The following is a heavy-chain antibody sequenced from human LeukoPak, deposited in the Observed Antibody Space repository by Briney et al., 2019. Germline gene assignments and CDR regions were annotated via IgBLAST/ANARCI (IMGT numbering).Heavy chain of an antibody. CDR1: GFSVSDNY. D-gene: IGHD4-17*01. Sequence: GGSLRLSCAASGFSVSDNYMSWVRQAPGEGLEWIAYISNCGGRIEYADSVKGRFTISRDNVKNSLYLHMNFLRVDDTAMYYCERDADGHADTWGQGSLVTVSS. CDR2: ISNCGGRI. CDR3: ERDADGHADT. V-gene: IGHV3-11*04. J-gene: IGHJ5*02.